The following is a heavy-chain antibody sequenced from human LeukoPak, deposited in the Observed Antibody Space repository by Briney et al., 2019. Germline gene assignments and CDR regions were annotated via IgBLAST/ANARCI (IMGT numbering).Heavy chain of an antibody. CDR2: IKQDGGEI. D-gene: IGHD3/OR15-3a*01. Sequence: PGGSLRLSCAASGFTFSNYWMSWVRQAPGKGLEWVANIKQDGGEIYYVDSVKGRFTISRDNAKNSVSLQMNSLRAEDTAVYYCAKDLGIMIFPGYFDYWGQGTLVTVSS. J-gene: IGHJ4*02. CDR3: AKDLGIMIFPGYFDY. CDR1: GFTFSNYW. V-gene: IGHV3-7*03.